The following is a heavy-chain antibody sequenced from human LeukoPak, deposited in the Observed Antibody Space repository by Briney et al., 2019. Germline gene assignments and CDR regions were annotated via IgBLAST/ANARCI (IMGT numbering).Heavy chain of an antibody. V-gene: IGHV4-39*01. D-gene: IGHD4-17*01. CDR1: GGSISSTGHY. Sequence: SETLSLTCTVSGGSISSTGHYWGWIRHPPGKGLEWIGTIYYNGDTYYIPSLKSRVTISVDTSKNQFSLKLSSVTAADTAFYYCARQKAVPRSSGSFDTWGQGTMVTVSS. CDR3: ARQKAVPRSSGSFDT. CDR2: IYYNGDT. J-gene: IGHJ3*02.